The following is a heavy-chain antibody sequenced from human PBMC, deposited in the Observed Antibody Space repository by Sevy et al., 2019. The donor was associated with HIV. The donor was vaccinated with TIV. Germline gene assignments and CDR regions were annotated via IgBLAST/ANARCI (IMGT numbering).Heavy chain of an antibody. CDR2: INHSGST. CDR3: ARGVAAIHPRALYYYYYGMDV. J-gene: IGHJ6*02. CDR1: GGSFSGYY. D-gene: IGHD2-15*01. V-gene: IGHV4-34*01. Sequence: SETLSLTCAVYGGSFSGYYWSWIRQPPGKGLEWIGEINHSGSTNYNPSLKSRVTISVDTSKNQFSLKLSSVTAADTAVCYCARGVAAIHPRALYYYYYGMDVWGQGTTVTVSS.